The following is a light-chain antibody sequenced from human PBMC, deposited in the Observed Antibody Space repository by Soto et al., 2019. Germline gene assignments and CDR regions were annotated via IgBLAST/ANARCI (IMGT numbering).Light chain of an antibody. CDR1: QSVSTN. Sequence: ETVMTQSPATLSVSPGERATLSCGASQSVSTNLAWYQQKPGQVPRLLIYGASTRASAIPARFSGSGSGTEFTLTISSLQSEEFAVYYCQQYNEWPLTFGEGPKWRSN. V-gene: IGKV3-15*01. CDR3: QQYNEWPLT. J-gene: IGKJ4*01. CDR2: GAS.